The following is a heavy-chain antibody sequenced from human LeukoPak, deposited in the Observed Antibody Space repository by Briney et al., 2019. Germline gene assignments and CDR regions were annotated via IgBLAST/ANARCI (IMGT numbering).Heavy chain of an antibody. J-gene: IGHJ4*02. CDR1: GPTFTTYG. CDR3: ASGVVVARFDY. D-gene: IGHD2-15*01. V-gene: IGHV1-18*04. CDR2: ISAYNGNT. Sequence: ASVKVSCKPFGPTFTTYGTSSTKHAPEHLFKWRGWISAYNGNTNYAQKLQGRVTMTTDTSTSTAYMELRSLRSDDTALYYCASGVVVARFDYWGQGTLVTVSS.